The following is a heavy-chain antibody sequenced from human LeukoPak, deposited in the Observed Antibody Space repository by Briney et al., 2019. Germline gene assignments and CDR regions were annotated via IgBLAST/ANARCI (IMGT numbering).Heavy chain of an antibody. D-gene: IGHD6-13*01. Sequence: SETLSLTCTVSGGSISSGYYWGWIRQPPGKGLEWIGSIYHSGSTYYNPSLKSRVTISVDTSKNQFSLKLSSVTAADTAVYYCARADYSSTWSHDYYYMDVWGKGTTVTVSS. CDR3: ARADYSSTWSHDYYYMDV. CDR2: IYHSGST. J-gene: IGHJ6*03. CDR1: GGSISSGYY. V-gene: IGHV4-38-2*02.